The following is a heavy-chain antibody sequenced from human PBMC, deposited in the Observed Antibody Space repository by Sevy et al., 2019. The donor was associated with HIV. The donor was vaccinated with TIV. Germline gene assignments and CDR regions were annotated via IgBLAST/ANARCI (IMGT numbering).Heavy chain of an antibody. V-gene: IGHV4-59*13. Sequence: SETLSLTCSVSGGSIGSYYWAWVRQPPGKGLEWIGSIYYTGRVEYNHSLQSRVAMSVDTSKNQFSLALMAVTAADAAVYYCARSGFWNGYLDYWGQGALVTVSS. J-gene: IGHJ4*02. CDR2: IYYTGRV. CDR3: ARSGFWNGYLDY. CDR1: GGSIGSYY. D-gene: IGHD3-3*01.